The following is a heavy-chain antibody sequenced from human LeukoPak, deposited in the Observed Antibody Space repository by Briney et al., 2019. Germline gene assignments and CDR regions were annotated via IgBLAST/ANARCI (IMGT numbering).Heavy chain of an antibody. CDR2: IYYSGST. V-gene: IGHV4-31*03. Sequence: PSETLSLTCTVSGGSISSGGYYWSWIRQHPGKGLEWIGYIYYSGSTYYNPSLKSRVTISVDTSKNQFSLKLSSVTAADTAVYYCARVGYYYDSSGHYFDYWGQGTLVTVSS. J-gene: IGHJ4*02. D-gene: IGHD3-22*01. CDR1: GGSISSGGYY. CDR3: ARVGYYYDSSGHYFDY.